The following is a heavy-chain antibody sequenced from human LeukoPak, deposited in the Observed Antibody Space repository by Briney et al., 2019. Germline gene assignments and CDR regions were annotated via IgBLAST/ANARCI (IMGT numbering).Heavy chain of an antibody. D-gene: IGHD3-10*01. J-gene: IGHJ4*02. Sequence: SETLSLTCTVSGASISGGGYFWGWICQPPGKGLEWIGSVYSSGTTYYNPSLRSRVSISVDTSKRQFSLKLTSLTAADTAVYVRDHPSGPIWGQGTLVAVSS. CDR1: GASISGGGYF. CDR2: VYSSGTT. V-gene: IGHV4-39*07. CDR3: DHPSGPI.